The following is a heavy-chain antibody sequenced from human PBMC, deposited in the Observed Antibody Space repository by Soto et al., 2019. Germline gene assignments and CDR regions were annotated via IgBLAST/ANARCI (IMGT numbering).Heavy chain of an antibody. CDR3: ATSLWFGTQPEI. D-gene: IGHD3-10*01. J-gene: IGHJ4*02. CDR2: ISPSGTT. Sequence: SETLSLTCAVYGGSFSNNYWTWFGQPPGKGLEWIGEISPSGTTKYIPSLKSRGTISVDTSRKQFFLKVTSVSAADTAVYYCATSLWFGTQPEIWGPGTLVTSPQ. V-gene: IGHV4-34*01. CDR1: GGSFSNNY.